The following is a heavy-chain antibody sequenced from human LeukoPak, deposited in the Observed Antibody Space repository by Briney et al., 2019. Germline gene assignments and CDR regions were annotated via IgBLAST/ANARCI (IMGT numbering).Heavy chain of an antibody. CDR2: IYSGGST. V-gene: IGHV3-53*01. Sequence: GGSLRLSCAASGFTVSSNYMSWVRQAPGKGLEWVSVIYSGGSTYYADSVKGRFTISRDNSKNTLYLQMNSLRAEDTAVYYCARDFSYYDSSGYYTLGYWGQGTLVTVSS. D-gene: IGHD3-22*01. CDR1: GFTVSSNY. J-gene: IGHJ4*02. CDR3: ARDFSYYDSSGYYTLGY.